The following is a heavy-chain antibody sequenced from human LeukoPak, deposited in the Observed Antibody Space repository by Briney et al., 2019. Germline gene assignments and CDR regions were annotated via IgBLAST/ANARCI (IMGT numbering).Heavy chain of an antibody. J-gene: IGHJ6*02. CDR1: GFTFSSYA. D-gene: IGHD1-14*01. V-gene: IGHV3-23*01. CDR3: ARVEPLLSGMDV. Sequence: SGGSLRLSCAASGFTFSSYAMSWVRQAPGKGLEWVSAISGSGGSTYYADSVKGRFTISRDNAKNSLYLQMNSLRAEDTAVYYCARVEPLLSGMDVWGQGTTVTVSS. CDR2: ISGSGGST.